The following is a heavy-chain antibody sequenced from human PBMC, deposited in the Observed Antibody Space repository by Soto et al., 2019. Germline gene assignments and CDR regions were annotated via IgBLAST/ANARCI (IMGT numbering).Heavy chain of an antibody. CDR3: ASPTMDYYYYYGMDV. J-gene: IGHJ6*02. Sequence: QVQLVQSGAEVKKPGSSVKVSCKASGGTFSSYAISWVRQAPGQGLEWMGGIIPIFGTANYSQKFQGRVTITADKSTSTAYMELSSLRSDDTAVYYCASPTMDYYYYYGMDVWGQGTTVTVSS. CDR2: IIPIFGTA. CDR1: GGTFSSYA. D-gene: IGHD3-10*01. V-gene: IGHV1-69*14.